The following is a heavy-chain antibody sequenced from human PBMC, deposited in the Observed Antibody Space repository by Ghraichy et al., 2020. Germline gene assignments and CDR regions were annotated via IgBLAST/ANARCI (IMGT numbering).Heavy chain of an antibody. D-gene: IGHD6-13*01. CDR3: ARVGRRQQLYYFDY. Sequence: SETLSLTCTVSGGSISSDSWSWIRQPPGKGLEWIGYIYYSGSTTYHPSLKIRGTITVDTSKNQFSLKLSPVTAADTAVYYCARVGRRQQLYYFDYWGQGTLVTVSS. V-gene: IGHV4-59*01. CDR1: GGSISSDS. CDR2: IYYSGST. J-gene: IGHJ4*02.